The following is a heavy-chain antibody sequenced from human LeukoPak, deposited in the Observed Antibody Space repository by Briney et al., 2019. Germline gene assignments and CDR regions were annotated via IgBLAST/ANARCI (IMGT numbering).Heavy chain of an antibody. CDR1: GGTFSSYA. D-gene: IGHD6-6*01. V-gene: IGHV1-69*06. J-gene: IGHJ4*02. CDR3: ARGGRIAARPHFDY. Sequence: SVKVSCKASGGTFSSYAISWVRQAPGQGLEWMGGIIPIFGTANYAQKFQGRVTITADKSTSTAYMELSSLRSEDTAVYYCARGGRIAARPHFDYWGQGTLVTVSS. CDR2: IIPIFGTA.